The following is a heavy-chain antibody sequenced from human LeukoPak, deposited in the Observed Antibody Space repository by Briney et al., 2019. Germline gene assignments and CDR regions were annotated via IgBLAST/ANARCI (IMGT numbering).Heavy chain of an antibody. CDR2: ISSSSSYI. J-gene: IGHJ4*02. CDR1: GFTFSSYS. V-gene: IGHV3-21*01. CDR3: ARGFGWELPGFDY. D-gene: IGHD1-26*01. Sequence: GGSLRLSCAASGFTFSSYSMNWVRQAPGKGLEWVSSISSSSSYIYYADSVKGRFTISRDNAKNSLYLQMNSLRAEDTAVYYCARGFGWELPGFDYWGQGTLVTVSS.